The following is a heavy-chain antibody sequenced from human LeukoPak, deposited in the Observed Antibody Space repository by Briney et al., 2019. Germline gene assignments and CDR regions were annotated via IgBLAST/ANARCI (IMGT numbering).Heavy chain of an antibody. CDR1: GYTFTNYG. D-gene: IGHD5-18*01. J-gene: IGHJ6*03. CDR3: ARGGYNYGYGTTSYMDA. V-gene: IGHV1-18*01. CDR2: ISTYNGNT. Sequence: ASVKVSCKASGYTFTNYGLTWVRQAPGQGLEWMGWISTYNGNTSYAEKLQGRVTMTTDTSTSTAYMELTSLRSDDTAVYYCARGGYNYGYGTTSYMDAWGKGTTVTVSS.